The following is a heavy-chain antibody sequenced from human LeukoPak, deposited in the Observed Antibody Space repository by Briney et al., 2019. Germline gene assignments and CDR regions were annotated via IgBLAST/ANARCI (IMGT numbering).Heavy chain of an antibody. CDR2: IYYIGST. J-gene: IGHJ4*02. CDR1: GGSISSYY. V-gene: IGHV4-59*01. Sequence: SETLSLTCTVSGGSISSYYWSWIRQPPGKGLEWIGYIYYIGSTNYNPSLKSRVTISVDTSKNQFSLKVTSVTPADTAVYYCARGWGPTDLDFWGQGTLVTVSS. D-gene: IGHD3-16*01. CDR3: ARGWGPTDLDF.